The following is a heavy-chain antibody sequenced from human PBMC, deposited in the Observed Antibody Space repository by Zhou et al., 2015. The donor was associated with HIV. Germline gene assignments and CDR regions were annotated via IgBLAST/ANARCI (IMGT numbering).Heavy chain of an antibody. V-gene: IGHV1-69*01. CDR3: AKDAAGLRPSGLDV. D-gene: IGHD2-8*01. CDR1: GYTFTDYD. CDR2: IIPLLNRP. J-gene: IGHJ6*02. Sequence: QVQLVQSAADLRRPGASVKVSCKTSGYTFTDYDVNWVRQAPGQGLEWMGGIIPLLNRPTYAQNFQDRVTITADDSASTAYMELRSLTSQDTAIYYCAKDAAGLRPSGLDVWGQGTSVTVSS.